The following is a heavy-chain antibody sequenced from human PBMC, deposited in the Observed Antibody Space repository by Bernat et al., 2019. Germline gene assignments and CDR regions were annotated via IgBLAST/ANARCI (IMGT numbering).Heavy chain of an antibody. J-gene: IGHJ4*02. CDR1: GFTFSSYG. D-gene: IGHD3-10*01. Sequence: VQLLESGGGVVQPGRSLRLSCAASGFTFSSYGMHWVRQAPGKGLEWVAVISYDGSNKYYADSVKGRFTISRDNSKNTLYLQMNSLRAEDTAVYYCAKGPDILWFGDPASGYWGQGTLVTVSS. CDR3: AKGPDILWFGDPASGY. V-gene: IGHV3-30*18. CDR2: ISYDGSNK.